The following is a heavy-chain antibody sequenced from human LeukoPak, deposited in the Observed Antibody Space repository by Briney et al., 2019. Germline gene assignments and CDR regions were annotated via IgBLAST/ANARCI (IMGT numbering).Heavy chain of an antibody. CDR1: GFTVSDNF. CDR3: ARGSTGTWTYFFDY. J-gene: IGHJ4*02. Sequence: GGSLRLSCAASGFTVSDNFMSWVRQAPGRGLEWVSVIFSGGNTYYADSVTDRFIISRDNSKNTLYLQMNSLRAEDTAVYYCARGSTGTWTYFFDYWGQGTLVTVSS. CDR2: IFSGGNT. V-gene: IGHV3-66*01. D-gene: IGHD1-14*01.